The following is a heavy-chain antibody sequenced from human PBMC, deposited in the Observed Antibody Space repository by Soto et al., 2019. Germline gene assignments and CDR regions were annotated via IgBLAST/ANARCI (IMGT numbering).Heavy chain of an antibody. CDR3: ARSYRRYCSGGSCYFYYYYYMDV. J-gene: IGHJ6*03. V-gene: IGHV4-59*01. CDR1: GGSISSYY. Sequence: SETLSLTCTVSGGSISSYYWSWIRQPPGKGLEWIGYIYYSGSTNYNPSLKSRVTISVDTSKNQFSLKLSSVTAADTAVYYCARSYRRYCSGGSCYFYYYYYMDVWGKGTTVTVSS. D-gene: IGHD2-15*01. CDR2: IYYSGST.